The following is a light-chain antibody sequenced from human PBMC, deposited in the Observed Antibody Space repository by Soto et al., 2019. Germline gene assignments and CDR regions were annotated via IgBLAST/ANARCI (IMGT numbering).Light chain of an antibody. CDR3: QQYSSPPAT. V-gene: IGKV3-20*01. CDR2: GAS. J-gene: IGKJ1*01. CDR1: QSVRSSY. Sequence: ETVLTQSPGTLSLSPGERATLSCRASQSVRSSYLAWYQQKPGQTPRLLIYGASSRATGIPDRFSGSGSGTDFTLTISRLAPEDFAVYFCQQYSSPPATFGQGTKVEIK.